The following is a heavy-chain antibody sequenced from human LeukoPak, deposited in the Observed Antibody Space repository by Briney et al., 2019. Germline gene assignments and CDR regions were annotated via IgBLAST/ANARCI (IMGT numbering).Heavy chain of an antibody. V-gene: IGHV3-53*01. CDR2: IYSGGST. D-gene: IGHD4-17*01. Sequence: QPGGPLRLSCAASGLTVSSNYMSWVRQAPGKGLERVSVIYSGGSTYYADSVKGRFTISRDNSKNTLYLQMNSLRAEDTAVYYCARDANPGPDYGDFYYYGMDVWGQGTTVTVSS. CDR3: ARDANPGPDYGDFYYYGMDV. CDR1: GLTVSSNY. J-gene: IGHJ6*02.